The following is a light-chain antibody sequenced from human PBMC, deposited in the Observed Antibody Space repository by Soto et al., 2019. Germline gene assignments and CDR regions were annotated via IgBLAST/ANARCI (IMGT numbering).Light chain of an antibody. V-gene: IGKV3-15*01. CDR1: QSVSNN. CDR2: GAS. Sequence: EIVMTQSPATLSVSLGERATLSCRASQSVSNNLAWYQQKPGQAPRLLIYGASTRATGIPARFSGSGSGTEFTLTISSLQSEDFAVYYCQNYSNWPRTFGQGTKVEIK. J-gene: IGKJ1*01. CDR3: QNYSNWPRT.